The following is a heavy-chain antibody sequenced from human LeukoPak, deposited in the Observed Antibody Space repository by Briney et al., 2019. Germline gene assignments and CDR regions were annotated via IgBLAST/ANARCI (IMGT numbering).Heavy chain of an antibody. V-gene: IGHV3-7*03. J-gene: IGHJ6*04. Sequence: GGSLRLSCAASGFTFSSYWMSWVRQAPGKGLEWVANIKQDGSEKYYVDSVKGRFTISRDNAKNSLYLQMNSLRAEDTAVYYCARDGPYCSGGSCYPWVPYGMDVWGKGTTVTVSS. D-gene: IGHD2-15*01. CDR2: IKQDGSEK. CDR3: ARDGPYCSGGSCYPWVPYGMDV. CDR1: GFTFSSYW.